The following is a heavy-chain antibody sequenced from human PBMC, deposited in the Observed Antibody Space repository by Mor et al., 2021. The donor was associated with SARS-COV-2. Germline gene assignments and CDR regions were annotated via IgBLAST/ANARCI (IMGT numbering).Heavy chain of an antibody. J-gene: IGHJ4*02. V-gene: IGHV3-15*01. Sequence: DYAAPVKGRFTISRDDSKNTLYLQMNSLKTEDTAVYYCTTPTNVVELGIRDYWGQGTLVTVSS. D-gene: IGHD2-21*01. CDR3: TTPTNVVELGIRDY.